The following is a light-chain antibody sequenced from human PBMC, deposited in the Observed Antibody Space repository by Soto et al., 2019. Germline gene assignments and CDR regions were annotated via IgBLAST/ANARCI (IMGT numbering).Light chain of an antibody. CDR2: DAS. Sequence: DLQMTQSPSSLSASVGDRVTITCQATKGIRNYLNWYQQKPGEAPKLLIHDASNLETGVPSRFRGGGSGTDFTFIISSLQPEDIATYYCQQYDDIPPTFGGGTKVEIK. CDR1: KGIRNY. CDR3: QQYDDIPPT. J-gene: IGKJ4*01. V-gene: IGKV1-33*01.